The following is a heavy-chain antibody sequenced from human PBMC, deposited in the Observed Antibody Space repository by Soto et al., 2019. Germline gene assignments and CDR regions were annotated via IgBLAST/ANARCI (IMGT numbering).Heavy chain of an antibody. CDR3: ARGGGCSSTSCYVYYYYGMDV. V-gene: IGHV3-33*01. D-gene: IGHD2-2*01. J-gene: IGHJ6*02. Sequence: QVQLVESGGGVVQPGRSLRLSCAASGFTFSSYGMHWVRQAPGKGLELVAVIWYDGSNKYYADSVKGRFTISRDNSKNTVYLQMNSLSAEDTAVYYCARGGGCSSTSCYVYYYYGMDVWGQGTTVTVSS. CDR2: IWYDGSNK. CDR1: GFTFSSYG.